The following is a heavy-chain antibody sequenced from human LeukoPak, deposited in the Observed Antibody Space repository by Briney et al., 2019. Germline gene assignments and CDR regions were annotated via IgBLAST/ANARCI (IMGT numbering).Heavy chain of an antibody. D-gene: IGHD3-10*01. J-gene: IGHJ6*03. Sequence: ASVKVSCKTSGYTFTSYGISWVRQAPGQGLEWMGGIIPIFGTANYAQKFQGRVTITADESTSTAYMELSSLRSEDTAVYYCARSITMVRGVLYYYYYMDVWGKGTTVTISS. CDR3: ARSITMVRGVLYYYYYMDV. V-gene: IGHV1-69*13. CDR2: IIPIFGTA. CDR1: GYTFTSYG.